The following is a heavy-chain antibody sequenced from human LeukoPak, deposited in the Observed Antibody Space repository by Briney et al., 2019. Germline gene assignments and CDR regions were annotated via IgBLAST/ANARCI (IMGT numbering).Heavy chain of an antibody. D-gene: IGHD2-2*01. J-gene: IGHJ5*02. CDR2: TSDDGRKK. Sequence: GGSLRLSCVASGFTFGNFAIHWVRQGPGKGPEWVAVTSDDGRKKYYADSVKGRFTISRDNSKNTLYLQMNSLRTDDTAIYYCARDRSYAVNQGGWLDPWGQGTLVSVSS. CDR1: GFTFGNFA. V-gene: IGHV3-30*01. CDR3: ARDRSYAVNQGGWLDP.